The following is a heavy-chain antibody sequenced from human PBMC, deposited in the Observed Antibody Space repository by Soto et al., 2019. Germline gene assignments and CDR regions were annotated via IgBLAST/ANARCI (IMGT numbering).Heavy chain of an antibody. J-gene: IGHJ5*02. D-gene: IGHD2-2*01. V-gene: IGHV3-23*01. Sequence: PGGSLRLSCAASGFTFSSYAMSWVRQAPGKGLEWVSAISGSGGSTYYADSVKGRFTISRDNSKNTLYLQMNSLRAEDTAVYYCAKYRRRGNCSSTSCSSNWFDPWGQGTLVTVSS. CDR1: GFTFSSYA. CDR3: AKYRRRGNCSSTSCSSNWFDP. CDR2: ISGSGGST.